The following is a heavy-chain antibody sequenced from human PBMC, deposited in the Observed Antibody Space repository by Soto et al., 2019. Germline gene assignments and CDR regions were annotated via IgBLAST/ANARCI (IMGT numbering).Heavy chain of an antibody. CDR1: CVSILGSYYY. Sequence: PSANLSLTCAGACVSILGSYYYWVWLRQSPGPGPEWIGSVFYTGFTSYNPSLESRVSVSVDTSKNQFSLKVSGVSAADTAVYYGAKAKKGYTWIYFDNCGQVALVTVSA. D-gene: IGHD2-2*02. V-gene: IGHV4-39*01. J-gene: IGHJ4*02. CDR2: VFYTGFT. CDR3: AKAKKGYTWIYFDN.